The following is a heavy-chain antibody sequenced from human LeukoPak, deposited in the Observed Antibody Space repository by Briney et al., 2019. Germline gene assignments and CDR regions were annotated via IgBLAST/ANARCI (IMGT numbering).Heavy chain of an antibody. CDR1: GGTFSSYA. V-gene: IGHV1-69*05. Sequence: SVKVSCKASGGTFSSYAISWVRQAPGQGLEWMGRIIPIFGTANYAQKFQGRVTITTDESTSTAYMELSSLRSEDTAVYYCTGQYYDFWSGYAPFDYWGQGTLVTVSS. D-gene: IGHD3-3*01. J-gene: IGHJ4*02. CDR3: TGQYYDFWSGYAPFDY. CDR2: IIPIFGTA.